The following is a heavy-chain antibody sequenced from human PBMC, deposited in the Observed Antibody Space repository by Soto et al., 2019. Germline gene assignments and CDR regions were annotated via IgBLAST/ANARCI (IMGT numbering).Heavy chain of an antibody. CDR3: ATKRRWYVGYYYYGMDV. CDR2: FDPEDGET. J-gene: IGHJ6*02. Sequence: GASVKVSCKVSGYTLTELSIHWVRQAPGKGLEWMGGFDPEDGETIYAQKFQGRVTMTEDTSTDTAYMELSSLRSEDTAVYYCATKRRWYVGYYYYGMDVWGQGTTVTVSS. CDR1: GYTLTELS. V-gene: IGHV1-24*01. D-gene: IGHD6-13*01.